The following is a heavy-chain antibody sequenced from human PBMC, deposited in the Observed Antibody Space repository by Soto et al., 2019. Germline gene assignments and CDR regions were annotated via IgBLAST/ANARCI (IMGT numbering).Heavy chain of an antibody. V-gene: IGHV4-59*01. Sequence: PSETLSLTCTVSGGSISSYYWSWIRQPPGKGLEWIGYIYYSGSTNYNPSLKSRVTISVDTSKNQFSLKLSSVTAADTAVYYCARDSSGASPLYYDFWSGYYRGGGYYYMDVCGKGTTVTVSS. D-gene: IGHD3-3*01. CDR2: IYYSGST. CDR3: ARDSSGASPLYYDFWSGYYRGGGYYYMDV. CDR1: GGSISSYY. J-gene: IGHJ6*03.